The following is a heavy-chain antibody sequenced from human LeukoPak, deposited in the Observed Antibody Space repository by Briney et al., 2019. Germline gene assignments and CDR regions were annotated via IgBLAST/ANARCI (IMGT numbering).Heavy chain of an antibody. J-gene: IGHJ5*02. D-gene: IGHD3-3*01. V-gene: IGHV4-31*03. CDR1: GGSINSGGYY. CDR2: SYYSGST. CDR3: ARGQTIFGAQLDP. Sequence: PSETLSPTCTVSGGSINSGGYYWSWIRQHPGKGLEWIGYSYYSGSTYYNPSLKSRVNISIETSKNQFSLELSSVTAADTAVYYCARGQTIFGAQLDPWGQGILVTVSS.